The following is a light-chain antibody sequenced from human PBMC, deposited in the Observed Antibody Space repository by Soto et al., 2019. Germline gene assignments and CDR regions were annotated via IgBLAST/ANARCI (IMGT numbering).Light chain of an antibody. CDR3: QQRTDWPTIT. Sequence: EIVLTQSPATLSLSPGERATLSCGASQSVRTVLAWYQQKPGQAPRLLIYDASTRATGVPARFSGSGSGTDFTLTISNLESKDCGVYYCQQRTDWPTITFGQGTRLDIK. CDR2: DAS. V-gene: IGKV3-11*01. CDR1: QSVRTV. J-gene: IGKJ5*01.